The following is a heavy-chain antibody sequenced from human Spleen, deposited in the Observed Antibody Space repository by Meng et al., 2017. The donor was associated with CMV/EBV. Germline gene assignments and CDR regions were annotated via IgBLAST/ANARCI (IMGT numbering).Heavy chain of an antibody. CDR1: GGSFSGYY. V-gene: IGHV4-59*01. CDR2: IYYSGST. CDR3: ARDGRGYSYGYAFDI. D-gene: IGHD5-18*01. Sequence: SETLSLTCAVYGGSFSGYYWSWIRQPPGKGLEWIGYIYYSGSTNYNPSLKSRVTISVDTSKNQFSLKLSSVTAADTAVYYCARDGRGYSYGYAFDIWGQGTMVTVSS. J-gene: IGHJ3*02.